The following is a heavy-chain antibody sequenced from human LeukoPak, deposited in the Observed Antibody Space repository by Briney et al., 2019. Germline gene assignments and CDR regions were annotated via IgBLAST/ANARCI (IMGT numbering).Heavy chain of an antibody. V-gene: IGHV4-59*01. Sequence: SETLSLTCSVSGGSLSTYSWTWVRQSPGKRLEWIGSIYNGGTTNYNPSLKSRATISPDAAKNQFSLRLRSVTAADTAIYYCARDTTVASGMQYWGQGTLVSVSS. CDR3: ARDTTVASGMQY. CDR2: IYNGGTT. J-gene: IGHJ4*02. CDR1: GGSLSTYS. D-gene: IGHD5-12*01.